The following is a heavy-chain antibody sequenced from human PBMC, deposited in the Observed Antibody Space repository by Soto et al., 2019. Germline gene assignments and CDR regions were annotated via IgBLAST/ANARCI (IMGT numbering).Heavy chain of an antibody. D-gene: IGHD3-3*01. CDR1: GGFVNSVNNY. J-gene: IGHJ5*02. Sequence: QVHLQEAGPGLVKPSQTLSLTCTVSGGFVNSVNNYWSWIRQPPGKGLEWLGYIFYTGSTYYNPPRRSRITVSIDTSKNRFSLKLTSVTAADTAVYYCARVPFSSFGVADPQVGWFDPWGQGTLVTVSS. CDR2: IFYTGST. CDR3: ARVPFSSFGVADPQVGWFDP. V-gene: IGHV4-30-4*01.